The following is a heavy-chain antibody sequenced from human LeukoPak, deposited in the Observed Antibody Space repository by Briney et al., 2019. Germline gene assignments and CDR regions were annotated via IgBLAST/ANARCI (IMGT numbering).Heavy chain of an antibody. D-gene: IGHD2-21*02. CDR1: GFTFSSYA. Sequence: GGSLRLSCAASGFTFSSYAMSWVRQAPGKGLEWVSAISGSGGSTYYADSVKGRFTISRDNSKNTLYLQMNSLRAEDTAVYYCARDTYCGGDCFNSGGFDYWGQGTLVTVSS. V-gene: IGHV3-23*01. J-gene: IGHJ4*02. CDR3: ARDTYCGGDCFNSGGFDY. CDR2: ISGSGGST.